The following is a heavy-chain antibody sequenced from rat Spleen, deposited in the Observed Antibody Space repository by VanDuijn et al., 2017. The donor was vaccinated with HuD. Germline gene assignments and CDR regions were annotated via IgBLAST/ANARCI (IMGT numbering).Heavy chain of an antibody. CDR3: TYNWELRFEY. J-gene: IGHJ4*01. D-gene: IGHD5-1*01. CDR1: GFTFSDYY. Sequence: EVQLAESGGGLVQPGRSLKLSCAASGFTFSDYYMAWVRQAPTKGLEWVASISYDGGSTYCRDSVKGRFTISRDNAKSSLYLQMDSLRSEDTATYYCTYNWELRFEYWGQGASVTVSS. CDR2: ISYDGGST. V-gene: IGHV5-20*01.